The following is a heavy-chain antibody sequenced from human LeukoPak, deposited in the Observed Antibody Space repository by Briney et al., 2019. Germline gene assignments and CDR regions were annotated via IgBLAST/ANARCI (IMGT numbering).Heavy chain of an antibody. CDR2: IYPGDSDT. CDR1: GYSFTNYW. J-gene: IGHJ5*02. V-gene: IGHV5-51*01. D-gene: IGHD5-18*01. Sequence: GESLKISCKGSGYSFTNYWIGWVRQMPGKGPEWMGIIYPGDSDTRYSPSFQGQVTISADKSISTAYLQWSSLKASDTAMYYCARHLRLWQNWFDPWGQGTLVTVSS. CDR3: ARHLRLWQNWFDP.